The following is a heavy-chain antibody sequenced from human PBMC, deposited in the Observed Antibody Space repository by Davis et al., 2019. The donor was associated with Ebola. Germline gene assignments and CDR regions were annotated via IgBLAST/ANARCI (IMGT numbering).Heavy chain of an antibody. Sequence: AASVKVSCKASGYTFTGYYMHWVRQAPGQGLEWMGRIIPILGIANYAQKFQGRVTITADKSTSTAYMELSSLRSEDTAVYYCARVQPEGYCSSTSCYRRYYYYGMDVWGQGTTVTVSS. J-gene: IGHJ6*02. CDR1: GYTFTGYY. CDR3: ARVQPEGYCSSTSCYRRYYYYGMDV. D-gene: IGHD2-2*02. V-gene: IGHV1-69*04. CDR2: IIPILGIA.